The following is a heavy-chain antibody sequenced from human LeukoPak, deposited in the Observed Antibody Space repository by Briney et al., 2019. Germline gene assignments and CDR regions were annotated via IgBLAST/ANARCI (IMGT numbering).Heavy chain of an antibody. CDR3: XXXFADS. CDR1: GFTFSSFS. V-gene: IGHV3-48*01. CDR2: ISSSSSSTI. Sequence: GGSLRLSCAASGFTFSSFSMNWVRQAPGRGLEWVSYISSSSSSTIYYADSVKGRFTISRDSAKNSLYLQMTSLRAEDTAVYYCXXXFADSWGQGTLVIVSS. J-gene: IGHJ4*02.